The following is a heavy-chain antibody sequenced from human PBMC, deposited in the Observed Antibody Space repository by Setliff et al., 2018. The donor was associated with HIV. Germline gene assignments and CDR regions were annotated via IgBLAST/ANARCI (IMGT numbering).Heavy chain of an antibody. J-gene: IGHJ4*02. CDR3: ARGGDTDIVVVVAAFHLDY. Sequence: GASVKVSCKASGYTFTGYYMHWVRQAPGQGLEWMGWINPNSGGTNYAQKFQGWVTMTRDTSISTAYMEVSRLTSDDTAVYYCARGGDTDIVVVVAAFHLDYWGQGTLVTVSS. CDR1: GYTFTGYY. D-gene: IGHD2-15*01. V-gene: IGHV1-2*04. CDR2: INPNSGGT.